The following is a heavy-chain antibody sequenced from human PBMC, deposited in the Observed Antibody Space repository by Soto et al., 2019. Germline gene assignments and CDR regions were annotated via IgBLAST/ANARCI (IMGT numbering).Heavy chain of an antibody. D-gene: IGHD1-1*01. CDR3: AGEELERDDYSYYYGMDV. CDR2: IIPIFGTA. J-gene: IGHJ6*02. Sequence: QVQLVQSGAEVKKPGSSVKVSCKASGGTFSSYAISGVRQAPGQGLEWMGGIIPIFGTANYAQKFQGRVTITADESTSTAYMELSSLRSEDTAVYYCAGEELERDDYSYYYGMDVWGQGTTVTVSS. V-gene: IGHV1-69*12. CDR1: GGTFSSYA.